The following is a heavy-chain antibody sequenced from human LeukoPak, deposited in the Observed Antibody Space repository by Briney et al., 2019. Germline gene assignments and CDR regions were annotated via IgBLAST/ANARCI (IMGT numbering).Heavy chain of an antibody. Sequence: SETLSLTCTVSGGSISSSSYYWGWIRQPPGKGLEWIGEINHSGSTNYNPSLKSRVTISVDTSKNQFSLKLSSVTATGTAVYYCARELRSTINWGQGTLVTVSS. V-gene: IGHV4-39*07. D-gene: IGHD4-17*01. CDR2: INHSGST. CDR1: GGSISSSSYY. CDR3: ARELRSTIN. J-gene: IGHJ4*01.